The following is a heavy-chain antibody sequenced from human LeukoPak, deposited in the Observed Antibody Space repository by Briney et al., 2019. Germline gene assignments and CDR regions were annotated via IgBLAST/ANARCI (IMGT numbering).Heavy chain of an antibody. Sequence: PGRSLRLSCAASGFTFDDYAMHWVPHAPRRGLEWGSGISWNSGSIGYADSVKGRFTISRDNAKNSLYLQMNSLRAEDTALYYCAKAAGRMATISWGAFDIWGQGTMVTVSS. CDR3: AKAAGRMATISWGAFDI. D-gene: IGHD5-24*01. CDR1: GFTFDDYA. CDR2: ISWNSGSI. J-gene: IGHJ3*02. V-gene: IGHV3-9*01.